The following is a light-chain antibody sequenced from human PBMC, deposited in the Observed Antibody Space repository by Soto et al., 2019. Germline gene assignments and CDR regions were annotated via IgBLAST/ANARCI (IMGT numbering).Light chain of an antibody. CDR3: TSYTRSGLYV. Sequence: QSVLTQPASVSGSPGQSITVSCTGTSSDIGGSTYVSWYQQHPGKAPRLIIYDVNNRPSGVAARFSAPKSGNTASLTISGLQAEDEADYYCTSYTRSGLYVFGTGTKLTVL. V-gene: IGLV2-14*01. CDR1: SSDIGGSTY. CDR2: DVN. J-gene: IGLJ1*01.